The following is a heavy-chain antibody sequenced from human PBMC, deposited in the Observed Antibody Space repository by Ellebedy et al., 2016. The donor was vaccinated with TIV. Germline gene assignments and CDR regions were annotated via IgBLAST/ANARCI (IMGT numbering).Heavy chain of an antibody. J-gene: IGHJ5*02. V-gene: IGHV3-21*06. CDR1: GFTFSNYN. Sequence: PGGSLRLSCVASGFTFSNYNMNWVRQSPGKGLEWVSSIRSTGSDKYYAESVKGRFTISRDNAQDTLFLQMNSLRAEDTAVYFCSRGWSTPVSWGQGTLVIVSS. CDR3: SRGWSTPVS. D-gene: IGHD2-15*01. CDR2: IRSTGSDK.